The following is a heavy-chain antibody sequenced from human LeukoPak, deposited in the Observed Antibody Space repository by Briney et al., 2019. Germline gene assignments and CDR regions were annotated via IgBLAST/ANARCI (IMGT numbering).Heavy chain of an antibody. J-gene: IGHJ4*02. CDR1: GGSISSYY. CDR2: NYYSGST. CDR3: ARGMGATTF. D-gene: IGHD1-26*01. V-gene: IGHV4-59*01. Sequence: SETLSLTCTVSGGSISSYYWSWIRQPPGKGLEWIGYNYYSGSTNYNPSLKSRVTISVDTSKNQFSLKLSSVTAADMAVYYCARGMGATTFWGQGTLVTVSS.